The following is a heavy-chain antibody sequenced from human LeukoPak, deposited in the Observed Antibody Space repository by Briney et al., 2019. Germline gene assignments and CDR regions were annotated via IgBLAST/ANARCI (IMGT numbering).Heavy chain of an antibody. CDR2: ISAYNGNT. Sequence: GASVKVSCTASGYTFISYGISWVRQAPGQGLEWMGWISAYNGNTNYAQRLQGRATMTTDTSTSTAYMELRSLRSDDTAVYYCARDLKGAITWTGLSAGMDVWGQGTTVTVSS. CDR1: GYTFISYG. CDR3: ARDLKGAITWTGLSAGMDV. D-gene: IGHD1-1*01. V-gene: IGHV1-18*01. J-gene: IGHJ6*02.